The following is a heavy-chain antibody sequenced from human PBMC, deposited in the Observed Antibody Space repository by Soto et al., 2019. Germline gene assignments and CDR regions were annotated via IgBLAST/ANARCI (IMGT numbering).Heavy chain of an antibody. CDR2: IKQDGSEK. Sequence: GGSLRLSCAASGFTYSSYWMSWVRQAPGKGLEWVANIKQDGSEKYYVDSVKGRFTISRDNAKNSLYLQMNSLRAEDTAVYYCARDLNYHILTGYYDAFDIWGQGTMVTVSS. J-gene: IGHJ3*02. D-gene: IGHD3-9*01. CDR3: ARDLNYHILTGYYDAFDI. V-gene: IGHV3-7*01. CDR1: GFTYSSYW.